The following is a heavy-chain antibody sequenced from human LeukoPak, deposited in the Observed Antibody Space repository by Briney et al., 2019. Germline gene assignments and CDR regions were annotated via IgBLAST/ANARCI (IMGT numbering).Heavy chain of an antibody. CDR2: ISWNSGSI. CDR3: AKDTSCGSSSCSPGV. D-gene: IGHD6-6*01. CDR1: GFTFDDYA. Sequence: GGSLRLSCAASGFTFDDYAMHWVRQAPGKGLEWVSGISWNSGSIGYADSVKGRFTISRDNAKNSLYLQMNSLRAEDTALYYCAKDTSCGSSSCSPGVWGKGTTVTVSS. J-gene: IGHJ6*04. V-gene: IGHV3-9*01.